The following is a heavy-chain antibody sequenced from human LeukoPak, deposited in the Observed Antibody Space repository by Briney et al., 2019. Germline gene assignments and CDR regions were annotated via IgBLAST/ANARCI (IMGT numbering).Heavy chain of an antibody. V-gene: IGHV5-51*01. Sequence: GESLKISCKGSGYSFTSYWIGWVRRMPGKGLEWMGIIYPGDSDTRYSPSFQGQVTISADKSISTAYLQWSSLKASDTAMYHCAGRGGRWGPQDYKIDYWGQGTLVTVSS. J-gene: IGHJ4*02. CDR3: AGRGGRWGPQDYKIDY. CDR2: IYPGDSDT. D-gene: IGHD3-16*01. CDR1: GYSFTSYW.